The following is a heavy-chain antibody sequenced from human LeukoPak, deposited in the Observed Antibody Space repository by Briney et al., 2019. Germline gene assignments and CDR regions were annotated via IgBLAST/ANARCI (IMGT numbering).Heavy chain of an antibody. CDR3: ARGPDTGY. CDR2: IYYSGST. Sequence: PSETLSLTCTVSGGSFSSGSYYWSWIRQPPGKGLEWIGYIYYSGSTNYNPSLKSRVTISVDTSKNQFSLNLSSVTAADTAVYYCARGPDTGYWGQGTLVTVSS. J-gene: IGHJ4*02. D-gene: IGHD1-14*01. CDR1: GGSFSSGSYY. V-gene: IGHV4-61*01.